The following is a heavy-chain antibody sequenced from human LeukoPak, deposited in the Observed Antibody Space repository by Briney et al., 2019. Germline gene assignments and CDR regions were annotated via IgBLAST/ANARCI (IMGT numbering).Heavy chain of an antibody. J-gene: IGHJ4*02. D-gene: IGHD1-26*01. V-gene: IGHV3-48*04. CDR2: ISSRSSTI. CDR1: GFTFSSNR. CDR3: ARVRRAWELLPIDY. Sequence: GGSLKLSCAASGFTFSSNRMNWFRQAPGKGREWVAYISSRSSTIYYEDSVKGRFTIYRDNAKNSLYLQMNSLRAEDTAVYYCARVRRAWELLPIDYRGQGTLVTVSS.